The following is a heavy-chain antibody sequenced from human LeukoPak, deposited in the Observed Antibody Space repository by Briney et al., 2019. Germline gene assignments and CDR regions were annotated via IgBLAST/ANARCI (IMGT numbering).Heavy chain of an antibody. V-gene: IGHV4-4*02. CDR2: IYHSGST. CDR1: GGSISSSNW. Sequence: SGTLSLTCAVSGGSISSSNWWSWVRQPPGKGLEWIGEIYHSGSTNYNPSLKSRVTISVDKSKNQFSLKLSSVTAADTAVYYCARYTAVPSAYKWFDSWGQGILVTVSS. J-gene: IGHJ5*01. D-gene: IGHD4-11*01. CDR3: ARYTAVPSAYKWFDS.